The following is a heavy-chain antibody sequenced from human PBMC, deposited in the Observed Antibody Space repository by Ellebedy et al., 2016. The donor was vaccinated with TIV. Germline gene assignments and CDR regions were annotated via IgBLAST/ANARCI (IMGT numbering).Heavy chain of an antibody. CDR1: GFIISGDW. J-gene: IGHJ3*02. D-gene: IGHD3-16*01. CDR3: VTRGHRGISFGI. Sequence: GESLKISCAASGFIISGDWMSWVRQAPGKGLEWVAHINPDGSAEYYVDSVKGRFTISRDNAKRSLFLQMNSLRVDEQAVYYCVTRGHRGISFGIWGQGTMVTVSS. V-gene: IGHV3-7*03. CDR2: INPDGSAE.